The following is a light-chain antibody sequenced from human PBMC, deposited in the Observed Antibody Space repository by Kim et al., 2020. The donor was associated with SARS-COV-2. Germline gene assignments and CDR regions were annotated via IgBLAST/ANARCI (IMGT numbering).Light chain of an antibody. CDR1: HRVGSTY. CDR2: GVS. J-gene: IGKJ4*01. CDR3: QQYGSSPVT. V-gene: IGKV3-20*01. Sequence: IVLTQSPGTLSLSPGERATLSCRASHRVGSTYLAWYQQKPGQAPRLLIYGVSSRATGIPDRFSGGGSGTDFTLTISTLEPEDFAVYYCQQYGSSPVTFGRGTKVEIK.